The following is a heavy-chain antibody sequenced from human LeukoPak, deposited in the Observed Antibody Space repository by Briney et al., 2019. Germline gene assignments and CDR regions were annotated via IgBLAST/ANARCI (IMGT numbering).Heavy chain of an antibody. Sequence: PSETLSLTCTVSGGSISSSSYYWGWIRQPPGKGLEWIGSIYYSGSTYYNPSLKSRVTISVDTSKNQFSLKLSSVTAADTAVYYCASVVVSSSGYYYEEIDAFDIWGQGTKVTVSS. CDR1: GGSISSSSYY. CDR3: ASVVVSSSGYYYEEIDAFDI. D-gene: IGHD3-22*01. V-gene: IGHV4-39*01. J-gene: IGHJ3*02. CDR2: IYYSGST.